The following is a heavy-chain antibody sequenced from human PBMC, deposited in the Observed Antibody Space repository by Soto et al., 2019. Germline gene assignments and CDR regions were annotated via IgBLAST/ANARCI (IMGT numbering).Heavy chain of an antibody. Sequence: QLQESGPGLVKPWETLFLTCTVSGGSITSNYWSWIRQSPGEGLEWVGFVYYNGKTAYNPSLKSRVTISLDTSNSQAALRLHSLTDADTALYYFAGGRGAVGIFDFWGQETLATVSS. J-gene: IGHJ4*02. CDR2: VYYNGKT. CDR3: AGGRGAVGIFDF. CDR1: GGSITSNY. V-gene: IGHV4-59*01. D-gene: IGHD1-20*01.